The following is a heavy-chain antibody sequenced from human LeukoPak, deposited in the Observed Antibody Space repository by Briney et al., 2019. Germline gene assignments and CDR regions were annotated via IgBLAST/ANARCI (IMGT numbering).Heavy chain of an antibody. CDR1: GFTFSSYA. CDR3: AKGLAYCGGDCYSLDY. Sequence: GGSLRLSCAASGFTFSSYAMSWVRQAPGKGLEWVSAISGSGGSTYYADSVKGRFTISRDNSKNTLYLQMNSLRAEDTAVYYCAKGLAYCGGDCYSLDYWGQGTLVTVSS. J-gene: IGHJ4*02. CDR2: ISGSGGST. D-gene: IGHD2-21*02. V-gene: IGHV3-23*01.